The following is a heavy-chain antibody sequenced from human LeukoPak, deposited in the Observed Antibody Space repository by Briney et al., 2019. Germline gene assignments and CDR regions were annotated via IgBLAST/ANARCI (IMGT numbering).Heavy chain of an antibody. D-gene: IGHD1-26*01. CDR2: IYYSGST. V-gene: IGHV4-39*01. CDR1: GGSISSSSYY. J-gene: IGHJ3*02. Sequence: SETLSLTCTVSGGSISSSSYYWGWIRQPPGKGLEWIGTIYYSGSTYYSPSLKSRVTISVDTSKNQFSLKLSSVTAADTAVYYCARTSIVGATYAFDIWGQGTMVTVSS. CDR3: ARTSIVGATYAFDI.